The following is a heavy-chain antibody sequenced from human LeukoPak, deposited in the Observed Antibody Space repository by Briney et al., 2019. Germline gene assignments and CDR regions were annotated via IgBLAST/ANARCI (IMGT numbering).Heavy chain of an antibody. D-gene: IGHD3-22*01. CDR3: ARVDDNYYYYMDV. CDR1: GFTFDDSV. Sequence: GGSLRLSCAASGFTFDDSVMSWVRQAPGKGLEWVSGINWNGGSTGYADSVKGRFTISRDNAKNSLFLQMNSLRAEDTAVYYCARVDDNYYYYMDVWGKGTTVTVSS. CDR2: INWNGGST. V-gene: IGHV3-20*04. J-gene: IGHJ6*03.